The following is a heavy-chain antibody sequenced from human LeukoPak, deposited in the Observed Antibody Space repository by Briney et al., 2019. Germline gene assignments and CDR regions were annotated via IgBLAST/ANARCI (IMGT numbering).Heavy chain of an antibody. V-gene: IGHV1-2*02. CDR2: INPNSGGT. CDR1: GYTFTGYY. Sequence: GASVKVSCKASGYTFTGYYMDWVRQAPGQGLEWMGWINPNSGGTNYAQKFQGRVTMTRDTSISTAYMELSRLRSDDTAVYYCAREANPGGAAGTTGRTNWFDPWGQGTLVTVSS. CDR3: AREANPGGAAGTTGRTNWFDP. J-gene: IGHJ5*02. D-gene: IGHD6-13*01.